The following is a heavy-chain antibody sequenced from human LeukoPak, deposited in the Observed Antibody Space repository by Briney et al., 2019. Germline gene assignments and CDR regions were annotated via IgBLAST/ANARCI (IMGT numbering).Heavy chain of an antibody. Sequence: PGRSLRLSCAASGFTFSSYGMHWVRQAPGKGLEWVAVIWYDGSNKYYADSVKGRFTISRDNSKNTLYLQMNSLRAEDTAVYYCARDRVQLADAFDIWGQGTMVTVSS. CDR2: IWYDGSNK. CDR1: GFTFSSYG. CDR3: ARDRVQLADAFDI. D-gene: IGHD1-1*01. J-gene: IGHJ3*02. V-gene: IGHV3-33*01.